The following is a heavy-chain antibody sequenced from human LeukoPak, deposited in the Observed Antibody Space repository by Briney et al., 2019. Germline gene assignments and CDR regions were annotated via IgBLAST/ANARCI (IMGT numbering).Heavy chain of an antibody. Sequence: GGSLRLSCVDSGFIFSGYWMTWVLQAPGRGLEWVSAISGSGGSTYYADSVKGRFTISRDNSKNTLYLQMNSLRAEDTAVYYCAKVEGIAVAGTFHHWGQGTLVTVSS. V-gene: IGHV3-23*01. CDR2: ISGSGGST. D-gene: IGHD6-19*01. CDR3: AKVEGIAVAGTFHH. CDR1: GFIFSGYW. J-gene: IGHJ1*01.